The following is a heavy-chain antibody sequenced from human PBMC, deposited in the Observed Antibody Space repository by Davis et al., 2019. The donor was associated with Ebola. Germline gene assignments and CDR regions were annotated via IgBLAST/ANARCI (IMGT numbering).Heavy chain of an antibody. V-gene: IGHV3-64D*08. CDR2: ISTNGETT. J-gene: IGHJ3*02. CDR1: GFPFGSYA. Sequence: GGSLRLSCSASGFPFGSYAMHWVRQAPGKGLESVARISTNGETTYYADSVKGRFTISRDNSKNTLYLQMNGLRVEDTAIYYCAKDTSNIGFDIWGQGTRVTVSP. CDR3: AKDTSNIGFDI. D-gene: IGHD1-26*01.